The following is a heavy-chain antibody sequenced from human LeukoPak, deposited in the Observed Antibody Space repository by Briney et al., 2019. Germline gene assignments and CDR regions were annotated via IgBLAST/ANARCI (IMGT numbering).Heavy chain of an antibody. D-gene: IGHD3-22*01. V-gene: IGHV3-30-3*02. CDR2: ISYDGSNK. CDR1: GFTFSSYA. J-gene: IGHJ4*02. Sequence: GGSLRLSCAASGFTFSSYAMHWVRQAPGKGLEWVAVISYDGSNKYYADSVKGRFTISRDNSKNTLYLQMNSLRAEDTAVYYCAKRENYYDSSGYRGYFDYWGQGTLVTVSS. CDR3: AKRENYYDSSGYRGYFDY.